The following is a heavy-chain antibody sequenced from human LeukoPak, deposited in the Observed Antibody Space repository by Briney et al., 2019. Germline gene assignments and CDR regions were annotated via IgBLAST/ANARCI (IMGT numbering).Heavy chain of an antibody. J-gene: IGHJ4*02. D-gene: IGHD3-10*01. CDR2: INHSGST. CDR1: GGSFSGYY. Sequence: SETLSLTCAVYGGSFSGYYWSWIRQPPGKGLEWIGEINHSGSTNYNPSLKSRVTISVDTSKNQFSLKLSSVTAADTAVYCARLATYYYGSMTYYFFEHWGQGLQVTVSS. V-gene: IGHV4-34*03. CDR3: RLATYYYGSMTYYFFEH.